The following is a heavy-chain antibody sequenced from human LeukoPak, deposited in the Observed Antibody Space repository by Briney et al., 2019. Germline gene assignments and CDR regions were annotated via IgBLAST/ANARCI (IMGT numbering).Heavy chain of an antibody. V-gene: IGHV4-39*07. CDR2: INHSGST. Sequence: KSSETLSLTCTVSGGSISSSSYYWSWIRQPPGKGLEWIGEINHSGSTNYNPSLKSRVTISVDTSKNQFSLKLSSVTAADTAVYYCARGRSGPTSGYYYNYWGQGTLVTVSS. CDR1: GGSISSSSYY. CDR3: ARGRSGPTSGYYYNY. J-gene: IGHJ4*02. D-gene: IGHD3-22*01.